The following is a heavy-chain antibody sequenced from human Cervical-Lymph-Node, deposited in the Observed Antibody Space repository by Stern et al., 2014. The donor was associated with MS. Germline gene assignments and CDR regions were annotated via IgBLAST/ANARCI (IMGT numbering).Heavy chain of an antibody. V-gene: IGHV1-2*04. Sequence: QVQLVQSGAEVKKPGASVKVSCKASGYTFTGYYMHWVRQAPGQGLEWMGWITPKSGGKNYAQKFQGWVPMTRDTSISTAYMELSGLRSDDTAVYYCARGGLIYYDSSSFDYWGQGTLVTVSS. CDR1: GYTFTGYY. J-gene: IGHJ4*02. CDR3: ARGGLIYYDSSSFDY. CDR2: ITPKSGGK. D-gene: IGHD3-22*01.